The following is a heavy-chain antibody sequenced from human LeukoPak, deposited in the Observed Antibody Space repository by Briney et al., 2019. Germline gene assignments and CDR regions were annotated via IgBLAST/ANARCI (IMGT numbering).Heavy chain of an antibody. Sequence: GASVKVSCKVSGYTFTDYYMHWVRQAPGQGLEWMGWINPNSGGTHFAQKFQGRVTMTRDTSITTAYMELSSLRSDDTAVYYCARGSNWKENWFDPWGQGTLVIVSS. V-gene: IGHV1-2*02. CDR2: INPNSGGT. J-gene: IGHJ5*02. D-gene: IGHD1-1*01. CDR3: ARGSNWKENWFDP. CDR1: GYTFTDYY.